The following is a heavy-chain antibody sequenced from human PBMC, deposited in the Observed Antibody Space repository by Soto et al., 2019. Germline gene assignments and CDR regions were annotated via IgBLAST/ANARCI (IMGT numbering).Heavy chain of an antibody. J-gene: IGHJ6*02. CDR1: GYTFTSYY. CDR3: ARAGNRNYDILTGYHEDV. CDR2: INPSGGST. Sequence: GASVKVSCKASGYTFTSYYMHWVRQAPGQGLEWMGIINPSGGSTSYAQKLQGRVTMTTDTSTSTAYMELRSLRSDDTAVYYCARAGNRNYDILTGYHEDVWGQGTTVTVSS. D-gene: IGHD3-9*01. V-gene: IGHV1-46*01.